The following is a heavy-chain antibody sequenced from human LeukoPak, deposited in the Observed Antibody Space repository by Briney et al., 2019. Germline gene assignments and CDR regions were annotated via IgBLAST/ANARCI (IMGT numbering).Heavy chain of an antibody. V-gene: IGHV1-2*02. Sequence: ASVKVSCKASGDTFNSYGISWVRQAPGQGLEWMGWINPNSGGTNSAQKFQGRVTMTRDTSITTVYMEVNWLTSDDTAIYYCARADRLHGGPYLIGPWGQGTLVTVSS. CDR3: ARADRLHGGPYLIGP. CDR1: GDTFNSYG. J-gene: IGHJ5*02. CDR2: INPNSGGT. D-gene: IGHD3-16*01.